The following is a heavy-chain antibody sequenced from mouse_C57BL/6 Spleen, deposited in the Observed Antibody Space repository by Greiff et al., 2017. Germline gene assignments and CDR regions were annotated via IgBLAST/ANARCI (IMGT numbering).Heavy chain of an antibody. Sequence: VQLQQPGAELVKPGASVKLSCKASGYTFTSYWMPWVKQRPGQGLEWIGMIHPNSGSTNYNEKFKSKATLTVDNSSSTAYMQLSSLTSEDSAVYYCARDSDWGYAMDYWGQGTSVTVSS. CDR2: IHPNSGST. CDR1: GYTFTSYW. CDR3: ARDSDWGYAMDY. D-gene: IGHD4-1*01. J-gene: IGHJ4*01. V-gene: IGHV1-64*01.